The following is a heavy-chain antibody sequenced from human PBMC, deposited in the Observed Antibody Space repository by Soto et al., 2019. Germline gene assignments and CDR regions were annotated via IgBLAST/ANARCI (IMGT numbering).Heavy chain of an antibody. CDR3: ARDRPIRDSGSPPFAP. CDR2: IYFSGST. D-gene: IGHD3-10*01. V-gene: IGHV4-31*03. CDR1: GESINNGAYY. Sequence: QVQLQESGPGLVRPSQTLSLSCSVSGESINNGAYYWNWIRQYPDKRLEWFGYIYFSGSTFYAPYLRGRVTISADTSNNQFSLHLTSVTVADTATYYCARDRPIRDSGSPPFAPWGPGIQVTVSS. J-gene: IGHJ5*02.